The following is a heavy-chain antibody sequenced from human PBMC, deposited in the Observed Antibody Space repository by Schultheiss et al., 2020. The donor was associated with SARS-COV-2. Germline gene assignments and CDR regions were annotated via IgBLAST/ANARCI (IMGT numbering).Heavy chain of an antibody. D-gene: IGHD3-16*02. V-gene: IGHV3-72*01. CDR2: TRNKANSYTT. CDR1: GFTFSDYY. CDR3: ASHWGSYRPFDY. Sequence: GGSLRLSCAASGFTFSDYYMSWIRQAPGKGLEWVGRTRNKANSYTTEYAASVKGRFTISRDDSKNSLYLQMNSLRAEDTAVYYCASHWGSYRPFDYWGQGTLVTVSS. J-gene: IGHJ4*02.